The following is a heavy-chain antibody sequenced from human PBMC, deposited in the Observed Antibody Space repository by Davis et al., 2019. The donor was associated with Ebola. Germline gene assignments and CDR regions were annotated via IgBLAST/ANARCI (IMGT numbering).Heavy chain of an antibody. V-gene: IGHV3-7*03. CDR2: IKEEGSEQ. D-gene: IGHD6-13*01. J-gene: IGHJ5*02. CDR1: GFISSSYW. Sequence: GGSLRLSCAASGFISSSYWMSWVRQAPGKGLEWVANIKEEGSEQYYVDSVKGRFTISRDNAKNSLYLQMNSLRVDDTAVYYCARDRYSSSWGQGTLVTVSP. CDR3: ARDRYSSS.